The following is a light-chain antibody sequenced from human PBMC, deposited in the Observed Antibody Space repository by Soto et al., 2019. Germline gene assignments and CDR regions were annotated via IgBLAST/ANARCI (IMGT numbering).Light chain of an antibody. V-gene: IGLV1-40*01. J-gene: IGLJ1*01. Sequence: SVLTQPPSVSGAPGQRVTISCTGSSSNIGAGYVVHWYQQLPGAAPKLLIFSDNNRPSGVPDRFSGSKSGTSASLAITGLQAADEADYFCKSYAGSNTYVFGSGTKVTVL. CDR1: SSNIGAGYV. CDR3: KSYAGSNTYV. CDR2: SDN.